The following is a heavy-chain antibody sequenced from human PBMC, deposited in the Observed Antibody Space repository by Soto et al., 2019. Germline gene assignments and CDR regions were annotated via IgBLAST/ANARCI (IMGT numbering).Heavy chain of an antibody. D-gene: IGHD2-8*01. V-gene: IGHV3-23*01. CDR3: ARYGTRGDW. Sequence: PGGSLRLSCAASGFTFSNYAMSWVRQAPGKGLEWVSIISGSGGTTYHADSVKDRFTISRDNPKDSLSLHLNSLRVGDTAVYYCARYGTRGDWWGLGTQVTVS. CDR1: GFTFSNYA. J-gene: IGHJ5*01. CDR2: ISGSGGTT.